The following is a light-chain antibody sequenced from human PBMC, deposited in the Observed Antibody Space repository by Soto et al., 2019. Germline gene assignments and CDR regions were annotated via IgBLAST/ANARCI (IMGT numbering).Light chain of an antibody. CDR2: WAS. Sequence: DIVMTQSADSLAVSLGERATINRKSSQSVFSNSNNKKYLAWYQQKPGQPPKLLIHWASIRESGVPDRFSGSGSGTDFTLTINSLQAEDVAVYYCQQYYSTPWTFGQGTKVDIK. V-gene: IGKV4-1*01. CDR1: QSVFSNSNNKKY. J-gene: IGKJ1*01. CDR3: QQYYSTPWT.